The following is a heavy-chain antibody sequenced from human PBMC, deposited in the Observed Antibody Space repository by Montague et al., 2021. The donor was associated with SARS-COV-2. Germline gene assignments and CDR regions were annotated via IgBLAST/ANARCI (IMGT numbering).Heavy chain of an antibody. CDR3: ARDIGAIFDY. D-gene: IGHD1-26*01. V-gene: IGHV3-30*04. CDR2: ISYDGSNK. Sequence: FLSLSCSASGFTFSSYAMHWVRQAPGKGLEWVAVISYDGSNKYYVDSVKGRFTISRDNSKNTLYLQMNSLRAEDTAVYYCARDIGAIFDYWGQGTLVTVSS. J-gene: IGHJ4*02. CDR1: GFTFSSYA.